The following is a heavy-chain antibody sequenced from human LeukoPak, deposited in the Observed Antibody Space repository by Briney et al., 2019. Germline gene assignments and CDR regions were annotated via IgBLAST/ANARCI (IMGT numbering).Heavy chain of an antibody. CDR2: INPNSGGT. D-gene: IGHD1-26*01. Sequence: ASVKVSCKASGYTFTGYYMHWVRRAPGQGLEWMGWINPNSGGTNYAQKFQGRVTMTRDTSISAAYMELSRLRSDDTAVYYCARVPALVGALDYWGQGTLVTVSS. J-gene: IGHJ4*02. CDR1: GYTFTGYY. V-gene: IGHV1-2*02. CDR3: ARVPALVGALDY.